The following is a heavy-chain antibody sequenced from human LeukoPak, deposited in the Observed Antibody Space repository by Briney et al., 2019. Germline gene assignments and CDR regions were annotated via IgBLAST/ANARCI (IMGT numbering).Heavy chain of an antibody. CDR3: AKMKGWRLYDYCMDV. Sequence: GGSLRLSCVASGFAFSSFAMSWVRQAPGKGLEWVSGLTGSGSTYHADSVKGRFTISGDNSKNTLSLQMNSLRAEDTAVYYCAKMKGWRLYDYCMDVWGEGTTVTVSS. D-gene: IGHD2-15*01. J-gene: IGHJ6*03. CDR2: LTGSGST. CDR1: GFAFSSFA. V-gene: IGHV3-23*01.